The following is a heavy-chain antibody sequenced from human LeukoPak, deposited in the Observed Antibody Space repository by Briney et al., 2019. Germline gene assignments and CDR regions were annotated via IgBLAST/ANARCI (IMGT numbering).Heavy chain of an antibody. Sequence: GGSLRLSCAASGFTFSSYSMNWVRQAPGKGLEWVSSISSSSSYIYYEDSVKGRFTISRDNAKNSLYLQMNSLRDEDTAVYYCASLVLYCSGGSCYGVDYWGQGTLVTDSS. CDR3: ASLVLYCSGGSCYGVDY. J-gene: IGHJ4*02. V-gene: IGHV3-21*01. CDR1: GFTFSSYS. D-gene: IGHD2-15*01. CDR2: ISSSSSYI.